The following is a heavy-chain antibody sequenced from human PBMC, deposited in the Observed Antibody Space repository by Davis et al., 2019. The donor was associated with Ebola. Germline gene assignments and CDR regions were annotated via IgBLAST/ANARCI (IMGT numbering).Heavy chain of an antibody. CDR3: AKDSDIVILGY. V-gene: IGHV3-30*04. J-gene: IGHJ4*02. CDR1: GFTFSSYA. D-gene: IGHD2/OR15-2a*01. CDR2: ISYDGSNK. Sequence: WGSLRLSCAASGFTFSSYAMHWVRQAPAKGLEWVAVISYDGSNKYYADSVKGRFIISRDNSKNTLYLQMNSLRAEDTAVYYCAKDSDIVILGYWGQGTLVTVSS.